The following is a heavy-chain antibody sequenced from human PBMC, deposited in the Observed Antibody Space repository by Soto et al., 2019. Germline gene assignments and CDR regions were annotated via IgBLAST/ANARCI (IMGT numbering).Heavy chain of an antibody. Sequence: LRLSCAASGFTFSSYGMHWVRQAPGKGLEWVAVIWYDGSNKYYADSVKGRFTISRDNSKNTLYLQMNSLRAEDTAVYYRARDQVVRGVIRNYYYYGMDVWGQGTTVTVSS. J-gene: IGHJ6*02. CDR3: ARDQVVRGVIRNYYYYGMDV. CDR1: GFTFSSYG. D-gene: IGHD3-10*01. CDR2: IWYDGSNK. V-gene: IGHV3-33*01.